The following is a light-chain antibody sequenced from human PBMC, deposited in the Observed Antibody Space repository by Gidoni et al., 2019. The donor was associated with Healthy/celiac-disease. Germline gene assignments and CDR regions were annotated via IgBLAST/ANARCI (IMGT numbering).Light chain of an antibody. Sequence: SYDLTQPPSVSVSPGQTARITCSGDALPKQYAYWYQQKPGQAPVLVIYKDSERPSGIPERFSGSSSGTTVTLTISGVQAEDEADYYCQSADIGVFGGGTKLTVL. CDR3: QSADIGV. CDR2: KDS. CDR1: ALPKQY. V-gene: IGLV3-25*02. J-gene: IGLJ2*01.